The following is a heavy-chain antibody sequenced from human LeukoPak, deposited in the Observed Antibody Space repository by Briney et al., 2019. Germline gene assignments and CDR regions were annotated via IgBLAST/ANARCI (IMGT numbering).Heavy chain of an antibody. CDR3: ARHPSRGVAGTGFDL. CDR2: IYSSGST. D-gene: IGHD6-19*01. V-gene: IGHV4-59*08. Sequence: SETLSLTCTVSGGSISSLYWSWIRQPPGKGLEWIAYIYSSGSTNYNPSLKSRVTISVDTSKNQISLRLSSVTAADPAVYYCARHPSRGVAGTGFDLWGQGTMVTVSS. CDR1: GGSISSLY. J-gene: IGHJ3*01.